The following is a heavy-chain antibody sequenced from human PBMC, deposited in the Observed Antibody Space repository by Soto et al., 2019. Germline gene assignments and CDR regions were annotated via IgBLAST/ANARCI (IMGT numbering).Heavy chain of an antibody. J-gene: IGHJ6*02. Sequence: KASETLSLTCAVYGESFNAYFWSWIRQPPGKGLEWIGDINDIGGANYNPSLKSRVTISVDTSKNQFSLKLRSVTAADTAVYYCARGKPGNYGSSLSAAYIMDVWGQGTTVTVSS. V-gene: IGHV4-34*01. CDR3: ARGKPGNYGSSLSAAYIMDV. CDR2: INDIGGA. D-gene: IGHD4-17*01. CDR1: GESFNAYF.